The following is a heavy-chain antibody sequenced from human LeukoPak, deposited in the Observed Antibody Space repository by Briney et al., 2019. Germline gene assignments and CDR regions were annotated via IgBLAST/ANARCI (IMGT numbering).Heavy chain of an antibody. J-gene: IGHJ4*02. CDR1: GFTFSSYA. V-gene: IGHV3-66*01. CDR3: ARTVAGTFFVRSGFYFDY. Sequence: GGSLRLSCAASGFTFSSYAMHWVRQAPGKGLEWVSVIYSGGSTYYADSVKGRFTISRDNSKNTLYLQMNSLRAEDTAVYYCARTVAGTFFVRSGFYFDYWGQGTLVTVSS. D-gene: IGHD6-19*01. CDR2: IYSGGST.